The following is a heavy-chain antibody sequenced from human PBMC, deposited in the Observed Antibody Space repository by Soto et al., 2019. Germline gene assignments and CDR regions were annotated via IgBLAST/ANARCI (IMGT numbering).Heavy chain of an antibody. CDR2: ISGSGGST. J-gene: IGHJ5*02. V-gene: IGHV3-23*01. Sequence: GGSLSLSCAASGFTFSSYAMSWVRQAPGKGLEWVSAISGSGGSTYYADSVKGRFTISRDNSKNTLYLKMNSLRAEDTAVYYCARTKIAAAVPRWFDPWGQGTLVTVSS. D-gene: IGHD6-25*01. CDR1: GFTFSSYA. CDR3: ARTKIAAAVPRWFDP.